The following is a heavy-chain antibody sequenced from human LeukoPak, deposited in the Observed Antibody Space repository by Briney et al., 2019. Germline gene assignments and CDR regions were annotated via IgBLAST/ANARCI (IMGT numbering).Heavy chain of an antibody. D-gene: IGHD2-15*01. J-gene: IGHJ4*02. CDR2: TNYNGRT. Sequence: SETLSLTRTVSGYYVSSGYDWGWVRQPPGKGLEWIGNTNYNGRTSYNPSLRSRVTISMDTSKNHFSLTLSSVTAADTAVYFCARDSYCSATSSSCGDYWGQGILVTVSS. V-gene: IGHV4-38-2*02. CDR3: ARDSYCSATSSSCGDY. CDR1: GYYVSSGYD.